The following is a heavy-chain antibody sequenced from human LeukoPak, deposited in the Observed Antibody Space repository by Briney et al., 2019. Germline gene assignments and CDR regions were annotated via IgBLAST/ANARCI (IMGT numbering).Heavy chain of an antibody. CDR2: IIPIFGTA. Sequence: ASVKVSCKASGGTFSSYAISWVRQAPGQGLEWMGRIIPIFGTANYAQKFQGRVTITEDESTSTAYMELSSLRSEDPAVYYCARDSLTHYYDSSGYPEGHNWFDPWGQGTLVTVSS. CDR1: GGTFSSYA. D-gene: IGHD3-22*01. V-gene: IGHV1-69*13. J-gene: IGHJ5*02. CDR3: ARDSLTHYYDSSGYPEGHNWFDP.